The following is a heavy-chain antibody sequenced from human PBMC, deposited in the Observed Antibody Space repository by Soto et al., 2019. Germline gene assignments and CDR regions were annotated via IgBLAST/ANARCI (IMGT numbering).Heavy chain of an antibody. J-gene: IGHJ4*02. CDR3: ARDPAAAGTFDY. CDR2: IYHGGSA. CDR1: SGSVSSSNW. Sequence: QVQLRESGPGLVKPSGTLFLTCAVSSGSVSSSNWWSWVRQPPGKGLEWIGEIYHGGSANYNPSLRSRVTMSVDKSKNQVFLQLSSVTAADTAVYYCARDPAAAGTFDYWGQGTLVTVSS. V-gene: IGHV4-4*02. D-gene: IGHD6-13*01.